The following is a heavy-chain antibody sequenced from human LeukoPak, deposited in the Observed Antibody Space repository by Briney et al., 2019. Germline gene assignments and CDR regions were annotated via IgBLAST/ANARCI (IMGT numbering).Heavy chain of an antibody. J-gene: IGHJ4*02. D-gene: IGHD6-19*01. CDR1: GYAFTPYY. CDR2: INPKSGGT. CDR3: ARGYSSGWYPPGY. V-gene: IGHV1-2*02. Sequence: GASVKVSCKASGYAFTPYYMHWVRQAPGQGLEWMGWINPKSGGTNYSQKFQGRVTMTRDTSISTAYMELSRLRSDDTAVYYCARGYSSGWYPPGYWGQGTLVTVSS.